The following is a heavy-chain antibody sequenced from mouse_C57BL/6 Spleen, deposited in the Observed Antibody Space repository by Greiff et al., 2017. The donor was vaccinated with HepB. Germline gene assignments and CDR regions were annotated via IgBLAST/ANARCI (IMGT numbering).Heavy chain of an antibody. CDR2: IYPGDGDT. Sequence: QVQLQQSGPELVKPGASVKISCKASGYAFSSSWMNWVKQRPGKGLEWIGRIYPGDGDTNYNGKFKGKATLTADKSSSTAYMQLSSLTSEDSAVYYCARWDGYYDPFDYWGQGTTLTVSS. D-gene: IGHD2-3*01. CDR1: GYAFSSSW. CDR3: ARWDGYYDPFDY. J-gene: IGHJ2*01. V-gene: IGHV1-82*01.